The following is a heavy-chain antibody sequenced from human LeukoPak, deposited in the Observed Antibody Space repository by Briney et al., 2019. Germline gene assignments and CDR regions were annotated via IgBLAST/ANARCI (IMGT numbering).Heavy chain of an antibody. CDR2: MNPNSGNT. CDR1: GYTFTSYD. Sequence: ASVKVSCKASGYTFTSYDINWVRQTTGQGLEWMGWMNPNSGNTGYAQKFQDRVTMTRTTSMSTAYMELNSLRSEDTAVYYCVRGHWSGYSYNWFDPWGQGTLVTVSS. V-gene: IGHV1-8*01. J-gene: IGHJ5*02. CDR3: VRGHWSGYSYNWFDP. D-gene: IGHD3-3*01.